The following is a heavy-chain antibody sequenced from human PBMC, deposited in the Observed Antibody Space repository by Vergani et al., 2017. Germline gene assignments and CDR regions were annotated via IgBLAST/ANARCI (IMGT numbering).Heavy chain of an antibody. CDR3: AISSGYYSYYFVF. CDR1: GGTFSSNS. J-gene: IGHJ4*02. D-gene: IGHD3-22*01. Sequence: QGQLAQSGAEVKKPGSSVKVSCKASGGTFSSNSISWVRRAPGQGLELMGRIIPIFDTTSYEQKFQGRGTILADESTSTAYMELRSLRSEDAAVYYFAISSGYYSYYFVFWCQGTLVSV. V-gene: IGHV1-69*13. CDR2: IIPIFDTT.